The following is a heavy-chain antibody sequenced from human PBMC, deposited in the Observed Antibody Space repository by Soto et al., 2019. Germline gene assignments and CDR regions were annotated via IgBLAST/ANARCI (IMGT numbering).Heavy chain of an antibody. V-gene: IGHV4-4*02. J-gene: IGHJ6*02. CDR1: GGSISGSYW. CDR2: VYHGGST. CDR3: AASVNYDFWRDGGSSSYSYYYYYGMDV. Sequence: SETLSLTCAVSGGSISGSYWWAWVRQTPGRGLEWIGQVYHGGSTNYNPSLKNRVTISVDKSKNHFSLSLTSVTAADTAVYFCAASVNYDFWRDGGSSSYSYYYYYGMDVWGQGTTVTVSS. D-gene: IGHD3-3*01.